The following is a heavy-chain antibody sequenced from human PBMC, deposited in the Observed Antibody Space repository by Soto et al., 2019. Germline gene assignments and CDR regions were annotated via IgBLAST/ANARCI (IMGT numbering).Heavy chain of an antibody. V-gene: IGHV1-46*01. CDR3: ASLIGVDTLRDY. D-gene: IGHD3-3*01. J-gene: IGHJ4*02. CDR2: IDPDGGST. CDR1: GYSFTSYF. Sequence: QVQLVQSGAEVKKPGASVKISCKASGYSFTSYFMHWVRQAPGQGPEWMGIIDPDGGSTSYAQKFQGRVTMTTDTSTSTVYVELSSLRSEDTAVYYCASLIGVDTLRDYWGQATLVTVSS.